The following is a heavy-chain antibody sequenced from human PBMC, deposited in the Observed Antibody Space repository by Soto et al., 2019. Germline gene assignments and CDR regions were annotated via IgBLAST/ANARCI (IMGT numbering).Heavy chain of an antibody. CDR2: INTGNGNT. CDR3: AKGSRMWTPDY. V-gene: IGHV1-3*04. CDR1: GYTFTDYA. D-gene: IGHD2-21*01. J-gene: IGHJ4*02. Sequence: ASVKVSCKASGYTFTDYAMHWVRQAPGQRLEWMGWINTGNGNTKFSLKFQGRVTITRDTSATTAYMELTSLRSEDTAVYYCAKGSRMWTPDYWGQGTLVTVSS.